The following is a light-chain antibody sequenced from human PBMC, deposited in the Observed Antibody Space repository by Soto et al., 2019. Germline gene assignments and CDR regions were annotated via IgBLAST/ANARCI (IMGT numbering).Light chain of an antibody. CDR3: QQYKTYTYT. Sequence: DIQMTQSPSTLSASVGDRVTITCRASQSIDRRLAWYQQKPGKAPKLLIYRASSLESGVPSRFSGSGSGTEFTLTISSLQPDDFTTYDCQQYKTYTYTFAQGTKLEIK. J-gene: IGKJ2*01. V-gene: IGKV1-5*03. CDR2: RAS. CDR1: QSIDRR.